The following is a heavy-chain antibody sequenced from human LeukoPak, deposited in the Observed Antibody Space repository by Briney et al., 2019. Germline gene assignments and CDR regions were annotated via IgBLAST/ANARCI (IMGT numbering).Heavy chain of an antibody. CDR3: ARDRGYDSSGYYYVLGF. V-gene: IGHV3-74*01. CDR1: GFTFSSYW. D-gene: IGHD3-22*01. CDR2: INSDGSST. Sequence: PGGSLRLSCAASGFTFSSYWMHWVRQAPGKGLVWVSRINSDGSSTSYADSVKGRFTISRDNAKNTLYLQMNSLRAEETAVYYCARDRGYDSSGYYYVLGFWGQGTLVTVSS. J-gene: IGHJ4*02.